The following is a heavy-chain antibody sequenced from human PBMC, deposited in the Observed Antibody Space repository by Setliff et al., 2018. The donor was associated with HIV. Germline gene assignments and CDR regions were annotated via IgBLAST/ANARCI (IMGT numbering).Heavy chain of an antibody. J-gene: IGHJ4*02. V-gene: IGHV4-59*01. CDR2: IYYSVST. CDR1: GGSISSYY. Sequence: SETLSLTCTVSGGSISSYYWSWIRQPPGKGLEWIGYIYYSVSTNYNPSLKSRVTISADTSKNQFSLKLSSVTAADTAVYYCARDSVAGVFDYWGQGTLVTVSS. D-gene: IGHD6-19*01. CDR3: ARDSVAGVFDY.